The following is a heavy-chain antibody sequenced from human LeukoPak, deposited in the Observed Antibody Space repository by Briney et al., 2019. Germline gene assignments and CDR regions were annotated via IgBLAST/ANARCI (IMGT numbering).Heavy chain of an antibody. D-gene: IGHD3-10*01. J-gene: IGHJ5*02. V-gene: IGHV4-4*07. CDR3: ARGRYYDSGSYFAWFDP. Sequence: SETLSLTCTVSGGSISGYSWSWIRQPAGRGLEWIGRISPSGTTEYNPSVKSRLTMSVDRSKNQFSLNLILMTAADTAVYYCARGRYYDSGSYFAWFDPWGQGTLVTVSS. CDR2: ISPSGTT. CDR1: GGSISGYS.